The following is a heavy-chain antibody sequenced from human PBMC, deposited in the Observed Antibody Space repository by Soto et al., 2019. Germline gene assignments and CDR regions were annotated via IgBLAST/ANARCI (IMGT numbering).Heavy chain of an antibody. CDR3: AKDFNSYGYSVP. V-gene: IGHV3-30*18. CDR1: GFTFSSYG. J-gene: IGHJ5*02. CDR2: ISYYGSNK. Sequence: QVQLVESGGGVVQPGRSLRLSCAASGFTFSSYGMHWVRQAPGKGLEWVAVISYYGSNKYYADSVKGRFTISRDNSKNTLYLKMNSLRAEDTAVYYCAKDFNSYGYSVPWGQGTLVTVSS. D-gene: IGHD5-18*01.